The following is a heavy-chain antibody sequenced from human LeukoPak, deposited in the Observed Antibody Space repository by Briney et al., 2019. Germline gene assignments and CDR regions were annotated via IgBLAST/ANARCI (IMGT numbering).Heavy chain of an antibody. V-gene: IGHV3-23*01. D-gene: IGHD2-2*01. CDR2: ISGRGTDT. Sequence: GGSLRLSCAGSRFTFSSYAMSWVRQAPGKGLQWVSTISGRGTDTYYADSVEGRFIISRDNSKNTLYLQMNSLRAEDTAVYYCARDLVVPAAETSYFDYWGQGTLVTVSS. J-gene: IGHJ4*02. CDR3: ARDLVVPAAETSYFDY. CDR1: RFTFSSYA.